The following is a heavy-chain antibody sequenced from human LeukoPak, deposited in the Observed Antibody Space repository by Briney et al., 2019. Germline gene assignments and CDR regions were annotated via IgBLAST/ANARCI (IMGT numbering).Heavy chain of an antibody. CDR2: IYPGDSDA. V-gene: IGHV5-51*01. J-gene: IGHJ4*02. Sequence: PGESLKISCEGSGYSFTSYWIGWVRPMPGKGLEWMGIIYPGDSDARYSPSFQGQVTISADKSISTAYLQWSSLKASDTAMYYCARLGAPGRYDLDYWGQGTLVTVSS. CDR3: ARLGAPGRYDLDY. D-gene: IGHD6-19*01. CDR1: GYSFTSYW.